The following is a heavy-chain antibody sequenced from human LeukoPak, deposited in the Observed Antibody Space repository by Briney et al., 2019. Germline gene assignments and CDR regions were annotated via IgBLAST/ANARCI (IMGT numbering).Heavy chain of an antibody. CDR2: IYAGGSSSA. CDR3: LSPGTGDPPR. CDR1: GFTVSAND. V-gene: IGHV3-53*04. D-gene: IGHD7-27*01. Sequence: PGGSLRLSCPASGFTVSANDMSWVRQAPGKGLEWVSLIYAGGSSSAFYADSVEGRFTGSRHDSKNTLDLQMNGLRADDTAVYYCLSPGTGDPPRCGQGILVTVSS. J-gene: IGHJ4*02.